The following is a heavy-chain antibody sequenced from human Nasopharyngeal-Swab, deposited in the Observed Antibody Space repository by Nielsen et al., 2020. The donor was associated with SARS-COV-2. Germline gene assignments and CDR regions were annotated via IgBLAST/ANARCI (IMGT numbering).Heavy chain of an antibody. J-gene: IGHJ4*02. Sequence: SETLSLTCAVSGGSISGDGHSWNWVRQPPGKGLEWIGYMYYRGSTDYNPSLKSRVTISVDRSKNLFSLKLTSVTAADTAVYYCASSLGSYYDSSGYYVGPLDFWGQGTLVTVSS. V-gene: IGHV4-30-2*01. CDR1: GGSISGDGHS. CDR3: ASSLGSYYDSSGYYVGPLDF. D-gene: IGHD3-22*01. CDR2: MYYRGST.